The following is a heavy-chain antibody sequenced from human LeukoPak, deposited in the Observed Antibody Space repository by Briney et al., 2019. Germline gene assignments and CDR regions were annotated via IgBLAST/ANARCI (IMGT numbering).Heavy chain of an antibody. CDR2: ISSSSSYI. J-gene: IGHJ4*02. V-gene: IGHV3-21*01. CDR1: GFTFSSYS. Sequence: PGGSLRLSCAASGFTFSSYSMNWVRQAPGKGLEWVSSISSSSSYIYYADSVKGRFTISRDNAKNSLYLQMNSLRAEDTAVYYCARDFDDILTGYYGYWGQGTLVTVSS. D-gene: IGHD3-9*01. CDR3: ARDFDDILTGYYGY.